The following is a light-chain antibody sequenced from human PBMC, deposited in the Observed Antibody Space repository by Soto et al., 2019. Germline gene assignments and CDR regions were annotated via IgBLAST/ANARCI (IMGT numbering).Light chain of an antibody. J-gene: IGKJ1*01. CDR3: HQYYIHPRT. V-gene: IGKV4-1*01. Sequence: DIVMTQSPDSLAVSLGERATINCKSSQSVLYSSNNKNYLAWYQQKPGQPPKLLIYWASTRESGVPDRFSGSGFGPDFTLTISSLQAEDGAVYYCHQYYIHPRTFGHGTQVETK. CDR1: QSVLYSSNNKNY. CDR2: WAS.